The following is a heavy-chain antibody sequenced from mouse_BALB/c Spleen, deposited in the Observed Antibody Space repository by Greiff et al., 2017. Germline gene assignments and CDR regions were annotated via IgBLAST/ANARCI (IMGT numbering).Heavy chain of an antibody. CDR2: ISNGGGST. J-gene: IGHJ2*01. Sequence: EVKLMESGGGLVQPGGSLKISCAASGFTFSSYTMSWVRQTPEKRLEWVAYISNGGGSTYYPDTVKGRFTISRDNAKNTLYLQMSSLKSEDTAMYYCARQGLAHYYFDYWGQGTTLTVSS. CDR3: ARQGLAHYYFDY. V-gene: IGHV5-12-2*01. D-gene: IGHD6-1*01. CDR1: GFTFSSYT.